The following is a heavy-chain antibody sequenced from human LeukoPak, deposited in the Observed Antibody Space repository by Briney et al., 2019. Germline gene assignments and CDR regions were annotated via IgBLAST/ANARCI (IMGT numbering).Heavy chain of an antibody. CDR3: ARFKVTVTSIP. J-gene: IGHJ5*02. V-gene: IGHV3-74*01. Sequence: GGSLRLSCAASGFTFSDYWMHWVRQAPGKGLVWVSRINPDGSSASYADSVKGRFTISRDNAKNTLYLQMNSLRAEDTAMYYCARFKVTVTSIPWGQGTLVTVSS. D-gene: IGHD4-11*01. CDR1: GFTFSDYW. CDR2: INPDGSSA.